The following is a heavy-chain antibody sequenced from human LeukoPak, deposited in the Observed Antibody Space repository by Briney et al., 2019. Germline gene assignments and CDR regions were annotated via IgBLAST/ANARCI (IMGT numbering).Heavy chain of an antibody. D-gene: IGHD3-10*01. CDR2: IDSGGSDT. Sequence: GGSLRLSCAASGFPFSSFWMHWVRQAPGKGLVWVSRIDSGGSDTTYADSVKGRFTISRDNAENTLYLQMNSLRAEDTAVYYCARDLRKGTYFDSWGQGTLVTVSS. CDR3: ARDLRKGTYFDS. J-gene: IGHJ4*02. V-gene: IGHV3-74*03. CDR1: GFPFSSFW.